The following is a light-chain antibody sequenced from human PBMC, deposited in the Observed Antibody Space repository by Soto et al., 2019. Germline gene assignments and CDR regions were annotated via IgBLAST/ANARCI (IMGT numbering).Light chain of an antibody. CDR2: EVS. V-gene: IGLV2-23*02. J-gene: IGLJ1*01. CDR3: CSYAGSSTYV. CDR1: SSDVGLYNL. Sequence: QSALPQPASVSGSPGQSITISCTGTSSDVGLYNLVSWYQQHPGKAPKLMIHEVSKRPSGVSSRFSGSKSGNTASLTISGLQAEDEADYYCCSYAGSSTYVFGPGTKLTVL.